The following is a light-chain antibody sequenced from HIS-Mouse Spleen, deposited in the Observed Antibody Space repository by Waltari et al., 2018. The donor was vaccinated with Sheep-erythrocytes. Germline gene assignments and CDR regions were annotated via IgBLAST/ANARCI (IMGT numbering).Light chain of an antibody. CDR2: LGS. V-gene: IGKV2-28*01. CDR1: QSLLHSNGYNY. CDR3: MQALQTPRT. Sequence: DIVMTQSPLSLPVTPGEPASISCRSSQSLLHSNGYNYLDWYLQKPGQSPQLLIYLGSNRASGVPYRFSGSGSGTDVTLKISRVEAEDVGVYYCMQALQTPRTFGQGTKVEIK. J-gene: IGKJ1*01.